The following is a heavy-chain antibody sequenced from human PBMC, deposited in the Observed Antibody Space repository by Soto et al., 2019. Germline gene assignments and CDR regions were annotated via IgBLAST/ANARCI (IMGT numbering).Heavy chain of an antibody. V-gene: IGHV1-18*01. CDR3: ARVYSRRVTQNWFDP. CDR1: GYTFTSYG. CDR2: ISAYNGNT. J-gene: IGHJ5*02. D-gene: IGHD2-21*02. Sequence: ASVKVSCKASGYTFTSYGISWVRQAPGQGLEWMGWISAYNGNTNYAQKLQGRVTMTTDTSTSTAYMELRSLRSDDTAVYYCARVYSRRVTQNWFDPWGQGTLVTVSS.